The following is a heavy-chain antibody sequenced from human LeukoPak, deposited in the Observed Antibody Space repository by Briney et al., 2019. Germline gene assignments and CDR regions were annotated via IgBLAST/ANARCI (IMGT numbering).Heavy chain of an antibody. CDR1: GFAFGHYG. CDR3: TRGHPGEFDY. Sequence: GGSLRLSCAASGFAFGHYGMHWVRQAPGKGLVWVSTINTDGTTTYADSVKGRFTISRDNAKNTLFLQMHSLRAEDTAVYSCTRGHPGEFDYWGQGTLVTVSS. J-gene: IGHJ4*02. V-gene: IGHV3-74*01. D-gene: IGHD3-10*01. CDR2: INTDGTT.